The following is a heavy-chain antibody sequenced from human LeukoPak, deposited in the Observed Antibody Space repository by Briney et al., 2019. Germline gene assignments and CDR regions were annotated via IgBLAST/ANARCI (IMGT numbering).Heavy chain of an antibody. CDR3: ARERRITMTPNWFDP. D-gene: IGHD3-22*01. V-gene: IGHV4-31*03. CDR1: GGSISSGGYY. Sequence: PSQTLSLTCTVSGGSISSGGYYWSWIRQHPGKGLEWIGYIYYSGSTCYNPSLKSRVTISVDTSKNQFSLKLSSVTAADTAVYYCARERRITMTPNWFDPWGQGTLVTVSS. J-gene: IGHJ5*02. CDR2: IYYSGST.